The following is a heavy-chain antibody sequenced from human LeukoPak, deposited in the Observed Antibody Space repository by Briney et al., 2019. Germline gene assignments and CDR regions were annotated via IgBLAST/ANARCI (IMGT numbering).Heavy chain of an antibody. CDR2: IIPIFGTA. J-gene: IGHJ4*02. Sequence: SVKVSCKASGYTFTSYGISWVRQAPGQGLEWMGGIIPIFGTANYAQKFQGRVTITADESTSTAYMELSSLRSEDTAVYYCARWKRSGYYFDYWGQGTLVTVSS. D-gene: IGHD3-22*01. CDR3: ARWKRSGYYFDY. CDR1: GYTFTSYG. V-gene: IGHV1-69*13.